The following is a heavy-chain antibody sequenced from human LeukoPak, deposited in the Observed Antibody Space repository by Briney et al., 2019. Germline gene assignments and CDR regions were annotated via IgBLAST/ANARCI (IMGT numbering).Heavy chain of an antibody. Sequence: ASVKVSCKASGYTFTGYYMHWVRQAPGQGLEWMGWINPNSGGTNYAQKFQGRVTMTEDTSTDTAYMELSSLRSEDTAVYYCATDPFDYWGQGTLVTVSS. V-gene: IGHV1-2*02. CDR1: GYTFTGYY. CDR3: ATDPFDY. J-gene: IGHJ4*02. CDR2: INPNSGGT.